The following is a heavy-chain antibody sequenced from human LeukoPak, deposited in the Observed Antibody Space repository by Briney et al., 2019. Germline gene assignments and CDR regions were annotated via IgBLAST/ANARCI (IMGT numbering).Heavy chain of an antibody. CDR2: LSHSGSS. J-gene: IGHJ4*02. D-gene: IGHD6-19*01. CDR3: AKDQIGWAPGYVSGPLDQ. CDR1: GGSVSSYY. V-gene: IGHV4-59*02. Sequence: SETLSLTCTVSGGSVSSYYWSWIRRPPGRGLEWIAYLSHSGSSDSNPSLTSRVTTLVDTSKNQFSLKLTSVTAADTAVYYCAKDQIGWAPGYVSGPLDQWGQGTLVTVSS.